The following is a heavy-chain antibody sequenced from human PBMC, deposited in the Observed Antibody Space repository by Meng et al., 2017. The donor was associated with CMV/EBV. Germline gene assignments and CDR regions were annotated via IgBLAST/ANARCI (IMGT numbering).Heavy chain of an antibody. J-gene: IGHJ4*02. V-gene: IGHV3-21*01. CDR1: GFTFSSYS. CDR2: ISSSSSYI. Sequence: GESLKISCAASGFTFSSYSMNWARQAPGKGLEWVSSISSSSSYIYYADSVKGRFTISRDNAKNSLYLQMNSLRAEDTAVYYCARVAVPSGQPHYYDSSGYYLKGLLDYWGQGTLVTVSS. CDR3: ARVAVPSGQPHYYDSSGYYLKGLLDY. D-gene: IGHD3-22*01.